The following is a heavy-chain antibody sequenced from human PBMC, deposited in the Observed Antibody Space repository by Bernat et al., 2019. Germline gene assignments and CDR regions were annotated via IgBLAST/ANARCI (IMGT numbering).Heavy chain of an antibody. CDR3: AQSGGYCSSTSCYYYFDY. CDR1: GFSLSTSGVG. CDR2: IYWDDDK. D-gene: IGHD2-2*03. Sequence: QITLKESGPTLVKPTQTLTLTCTFSGFSLSTSGVGVGWIRQPPGKALEWLALIYWDDDKRYSPSLKSRLTITKDTSKNQVVLKMTNMNPVDTAKYYCAQSGGYCSSTSCYYYFDYWGQGTRFPVSS. V-gene: IGHV2-5*02. J-gene: IGHJ4*02.